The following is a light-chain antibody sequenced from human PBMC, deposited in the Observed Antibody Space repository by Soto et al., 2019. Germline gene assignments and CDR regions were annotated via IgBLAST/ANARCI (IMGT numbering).Light chain of an antibody. Sequence: EIVLTQSPGTLSFSPGERATLSCRASQSVSSNFLAWYQQKPGQTPRLLIYDASSRATGIPDRFSGSGSGTDFTLTISRLEPEDFAVYYCQQYGSSPTFGQGTRLEIK. CDR2: DAS. CDR1: QSVSSNF. J-gene: IGKJ5*01. V-gene: IGKV3-20*01. CDR3: QQYGSSPT.